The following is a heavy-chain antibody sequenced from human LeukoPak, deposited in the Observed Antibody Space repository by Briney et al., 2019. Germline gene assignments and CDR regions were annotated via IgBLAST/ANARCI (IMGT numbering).Heavy chain of an antibody. Sequence: GGSLRLSCAASGFTFSSYAMSWVRQAPGKGLEWVSAISGSGGSTYYADSVKGRFTISRDNSKNTLYLQMNSLRAEDTAVYYCAKELVYYDSSGYSGYYFDYWGQGTLVTVS. J-gene: IGHJ4*02. CDR2: ISGSGGST. V-gene: IGHV3-23*01. CDR3: AKELVYYDSSGYSGYYFDY. D-gene: IGHD3-22*01. CDR1: GFTFSSYA.